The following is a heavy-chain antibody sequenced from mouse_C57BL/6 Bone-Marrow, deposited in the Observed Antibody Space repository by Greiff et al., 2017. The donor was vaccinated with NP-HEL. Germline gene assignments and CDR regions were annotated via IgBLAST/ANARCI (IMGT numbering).Heavy chain of an antibody. J-gene: IGHJ3*01. D-gene: IGHD3-2*02. CDR1: GFTFSSYA. V-gene: IGHV5-4*01. CDR3: ARGGETAQATAWFAY. Sequence: EVHLVESGGGLVKPGGSLKLSCAASGFTFSSYAMSWVRQTPEKRLEWVATISDGGSYTYYPDNVKGRFTISRDNAKNNLYLQMSHLKSEDTAMYFCARGGETAQATAWFAYWGQGTLVTVSA. CDR2: ISDGGSYT.